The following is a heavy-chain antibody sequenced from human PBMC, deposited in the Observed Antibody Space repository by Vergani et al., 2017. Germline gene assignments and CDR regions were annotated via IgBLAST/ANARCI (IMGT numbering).Heavy chain of an antibody. CDR3: ARDRSGYYDY. J-gene: IGHJ4*02. CDR1: GFTVSSNY. V-gene: IGHV3-48*01. Sequence: EVQLVESGGGLVQPGGSLRLSCAASGFTVSSNYMSWVRQAPGKGLEWVSYISSSSSTIYYADSVKGRFTISRDNAKNSLYLQMNSLRAEDTAVYYCARDRSGYYDYWGQGTLVTVSS. CDR2: ISSSSSTI. D-gene: IGHD3-22*01.